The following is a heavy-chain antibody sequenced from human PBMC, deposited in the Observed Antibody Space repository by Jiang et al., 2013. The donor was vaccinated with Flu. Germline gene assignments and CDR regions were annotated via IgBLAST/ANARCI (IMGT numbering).Heavy chain of an antibody. CDR2: IYYSGST. CDR3: ARAFIQMTELERATDLHFDY. V-gene: IGHV4-31*01. CDR1: GGSISSGGYY. J-gene: IGHJ4*02. D-gene: IGHD1-1*01. Sequence: PSQTLSLTCTVSGGSISSGGYYWSWIRQHPGKGLEWIGYIYYSGSTYYNPSLKSLVTISVDTSKNQFSLKLSSVTAADTAVYYCARAFIQMTELERATDLHFDYWGQGTLVTVSS.